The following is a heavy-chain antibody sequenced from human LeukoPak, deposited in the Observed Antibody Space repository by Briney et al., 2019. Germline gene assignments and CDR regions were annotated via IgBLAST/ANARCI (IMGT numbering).Heavy chain of an antibody. J-gene: IGHJ5*02. CDR1: GGTFSSYA. V-gene: IGHV1-69*13. Sequence: GTSVTVSCKASGGTFSSYAISWVRQAPGQGLEWMGGIIPIFGTANYAQKFQGRVTITADESTSTAYMELSSLRSEYTAVYHGAIVAVPAAYNWFDPWGQGTLGTVSS. CDR2: IIPIFGTA. D-gene: IGHD2-2*01. CDR3: AIVAVPAAYNWFDP.